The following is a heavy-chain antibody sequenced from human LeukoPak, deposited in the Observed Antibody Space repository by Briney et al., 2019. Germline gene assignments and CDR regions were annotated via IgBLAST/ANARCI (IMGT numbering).Heavy chain of an antibody. D-gene: IGHD5-24*01. CDR3: ARRSSKRFNWYFDL. CDR2: INHSGST. Sequence: LRLSCAASGFTFIDSYMSWIRQPPGKGLEWIGEINHSGSTNYNPSLKSRVTISVDTSKNQFSLKLSSVTAADTAVYYCARRSSKRFNWYFDLWGRGTLVTVSS. J-gene: IGHJ2*01. V-gene: IGHV4-34*01. CDR1: GFTFIDSY.